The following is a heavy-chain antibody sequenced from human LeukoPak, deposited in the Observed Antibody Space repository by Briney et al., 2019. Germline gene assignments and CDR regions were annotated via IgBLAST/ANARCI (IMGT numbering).Heavy chain of an antibody. J-gene: IGHJ4*02. V-gene: IGHV3-7*01. CDR1: GFTFSRFW. D-gene: IGHD4-11*01. Sequence: GGSLRLSCSASGFTFSRFWMSWVRQAPGKGLEYVALIKQGGSEIYHMDSVKGRFTISRDDATNSLYLQMNSLRVEDTALYYCARDRESESDSEGDYWGQGTLVTGSS. CDR3: ARDRESESDSEGDY. CDR2: IKQGGSEI.